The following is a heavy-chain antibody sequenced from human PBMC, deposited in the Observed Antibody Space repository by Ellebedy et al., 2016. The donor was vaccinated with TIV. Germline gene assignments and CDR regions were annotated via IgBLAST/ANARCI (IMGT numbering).Heavy chain of an antibody. J-gene: IGHJ6*02. CDR2: IYYSGST. V-gene: IGHV4-30-4*01. Sequence: SETLSLXXTVSGGSISSGDYYWSWIRQPPGKGLEWIGYIYYSGSTYYNPSLKSRVTISVDTSKNQFSLRLSSVTAADTAVYYCAREVVRGFYGMDVWGQGTTVTVSS. CDR3: AREVVRGFYGMDV. D-gene: IGHD3-10*01. CDR1: GGSISSGDYY.